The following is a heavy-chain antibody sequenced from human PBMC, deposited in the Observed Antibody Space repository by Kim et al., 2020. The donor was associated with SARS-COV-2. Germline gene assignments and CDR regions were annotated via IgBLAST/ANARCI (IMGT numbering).Heavy chain of an antibody. CDR3: AKPPRGSTTSCWAY. CDR2: ISGSGGGT. D-gene: IGHD2-2*01. Sequence: GGSLRLSCAASGFTSSSYAMNWVRQAPGEGLEWVSAISGSGGGTYYADSVKGRFTISRDNSKNTLYLQMNSLRAEDTAVYYCAKPPRGSTTSCWAYWGQGTLVTVSS. J-gene: IGHJ4*02. CDR1: GFTSSSYA. V-gene: IGHV3-23*01.